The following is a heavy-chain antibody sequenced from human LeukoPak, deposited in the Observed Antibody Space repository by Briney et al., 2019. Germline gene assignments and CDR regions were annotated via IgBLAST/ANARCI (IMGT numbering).Heavy chain of an antibody. J-gene: IGHJ4*02. CDR2: IWYDGSNK. V-gene: IGHV3-33*01. Sequence: PGGSLRLSCAASGFTFSSYGMHWVRQAPGKGLEWVAVIWYDGSNKYYADSVKGRFTISRDNSKNTLYLQMNSLRAEDTAVYYCARATVTTEILIWGQGTLVTVSS. D-gene: IGHD4-17*01. CDR1: GFTFSSYG. CDR3: ARATVTTEILI.